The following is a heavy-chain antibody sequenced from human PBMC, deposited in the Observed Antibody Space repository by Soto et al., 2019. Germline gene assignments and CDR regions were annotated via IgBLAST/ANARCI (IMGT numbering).Heavy chain of an antibody. D-gene: IGHD2-2*01. CDR1: GGTFSSYA. CDR3: ARDSLGYCSSTSCYDYGMDV. CDR2: IIPIFVTA. J-gene: IGHJ6*02. Sequence: QVQLVQSGAEVKKPGYSVKVSCKASGGTFSSYAISWVRQAPGQGLEWMGGIIPIFVTANYAQKFQGRVTITADESTSTAYMELSSLRSEDTAVYYCARDSLGYCSSTSCYDYGMDVCGQGTTATVSS. V-gene: IGHV1-69*01.